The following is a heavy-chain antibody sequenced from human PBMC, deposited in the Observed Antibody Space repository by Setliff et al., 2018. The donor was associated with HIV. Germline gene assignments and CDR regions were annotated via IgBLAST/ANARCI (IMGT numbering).Heavy chain of an antibody. CDR3: ARDKGHTPMDY. J-gene: IGHJ4*02. V-gene: IGHV3-53*01. CDR1: GFTVSSYY. CDR2: IYSDGNT. D-gene: IGHD5-18*01. Sequence: GGSLRLSCAASGFTVSSYYMSWVRQAPGKGLEWVSTIYSDGNTYHADSVKGRFTLSRDNSTNTAFLELRSLRSDDTAVYYCARDKGHTPMDYWGQGTLVTVSS.